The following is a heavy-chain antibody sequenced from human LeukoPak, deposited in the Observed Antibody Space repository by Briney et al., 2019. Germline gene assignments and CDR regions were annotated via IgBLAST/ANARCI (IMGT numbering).Heavy chain of an antibody. CDR2: INWNGGST. CDR3: ARVSDISVAAYFDY. J-gene: IGHJ4*02. Sequence: PGGSLRLSCAASGFTFSNAWMSWVRQAPGKGLEWVSTINWNGGSTGYADSVKGRFTISRDNAKNSLYLQMNSLRAEDTALYYCARVSDISVAAYFDYWGQGTLVTVSS. CDR1: GFTFSNAW. D-gene: IGHD6-19*01. V-gene: IGHV3-20*04.